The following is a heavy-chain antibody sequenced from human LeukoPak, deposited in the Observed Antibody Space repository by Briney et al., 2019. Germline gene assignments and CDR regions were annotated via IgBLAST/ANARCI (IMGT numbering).Heavy chain of an antibody. D-gene: IGHD5-18*01. CDR2: IYWNDDK. V-gene: IGHV2-5*01. CDR1: GCSLSTSGVG. Sequence: SGPTLVNPTQTLTLTCTVSGCSLSTSGVGVGWIRQPPGKALEWLALIYWNDDKRYSPSLKSRLTITKDTSKNQVVLTMTNMDPVDTATYYCAHNGQLWVPEGKYYFDYWGQGTLVTASS. J-gene: IGHJ4*02. CDR3: AHNGQLWVPEGKYYFDY.